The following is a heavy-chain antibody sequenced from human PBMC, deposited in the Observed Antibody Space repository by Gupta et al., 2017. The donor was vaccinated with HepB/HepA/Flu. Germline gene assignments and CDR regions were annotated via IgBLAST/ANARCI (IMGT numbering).Heavy chain of an antibody. CDR1: GFPFRNYR. V-gene: IGHV3-48*02. J-gene: IGHJ3*02. CDR2: MSSSSGTI. Sequence: EVQLVESGGGLVQPGGSLRLSCAASGFPFRNYRMIWVRQAPGKGLEWVSYMSSSSGTIYFADSVKGRFTISRDNAKNSVYLQMNSLRDEDTAVYYCARTGVSDAFDIWGQGTMVTVSS. CDR3: ARTGVSDAFDI. D-gene: IGHD2-21*01.